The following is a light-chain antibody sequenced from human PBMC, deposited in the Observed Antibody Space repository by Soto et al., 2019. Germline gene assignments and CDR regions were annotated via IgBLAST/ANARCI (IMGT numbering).Light chain of an antibody. V-gene: IGKV3-20*01. Sequence: EIVLTQSPGTLSLSPGERATLSCRASQSVSRSYLAWYQQKPDQAPRLLIYGASSRATGIPDRFSGSGSGTDFTLTISRLEPEDFAVYYCQQYGGSPLYTFGQGTKVEIK. CDR2: GAS. J-gene: IGKJ2*01. CDR1: QSVSRSY. CDR3: QQYGGSPLYT.